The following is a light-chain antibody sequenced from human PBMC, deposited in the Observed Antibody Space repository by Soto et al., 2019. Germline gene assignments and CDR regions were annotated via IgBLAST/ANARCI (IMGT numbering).Light chain of an antibody. V-gene: IGKV3-11*01. CDR2: DTS. Sequence: EIVLTQSPATLSLSPGERATLSCRASQSVRSYLAWYQQKPGQPPRLLIYDTSNRATGIPARFSGSGYGTDFTLTISSLDPEVFAVYYCQQRSNWPLVTFCPGTRVDIK. CDR3: QQRSNWPLVT. J-gene: IGKJ3*01. CDR1: QSVRSY.